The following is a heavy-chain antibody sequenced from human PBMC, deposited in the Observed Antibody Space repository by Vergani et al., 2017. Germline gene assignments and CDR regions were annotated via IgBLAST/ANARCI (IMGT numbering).Heavy chain of an antibody. CDR3: AREGPQSGSYYYYYMDV. D-gene: IGHD1-26*01. V-gene: IGHV1-69*04. CDR2: IIPILGIA. J-gene: IGHJ6*03. CDR1: GGTFSSYA. Sequence: QVQLVQSGAEVKKPGSSMKVSCKASGGTFSSYAISWVRQAPGQGLEWMGRIIPILGIANYAQKFQGRVTITADKSTSTAYMELSSLRSEDTAVYYCAREGPQSGSYYYYYMDVWGKGTTVTVSS.